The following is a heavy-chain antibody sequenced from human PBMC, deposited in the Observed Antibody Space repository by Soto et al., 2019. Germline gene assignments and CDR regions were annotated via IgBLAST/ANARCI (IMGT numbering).Heavy chain of an antibody. D-gene: IGHD6-6*01. Sequence: GASVKVSCKASGYTFTIYDINWMRQATGQGLEWMGWMNPNSGNTGYAQKFQGRVTMTRNTSISTAYMELSSLRSEDTAVYYCARAYSSSYYYYGMDVWGQGTPVTVSS. CDR2: MNPNSGNT. V-gene: IGHV1-8*01. CDR3: ARAYSSSYYYYGMDV. CDR1: GYTFTIYD. J-gene: IGHJ6*02.